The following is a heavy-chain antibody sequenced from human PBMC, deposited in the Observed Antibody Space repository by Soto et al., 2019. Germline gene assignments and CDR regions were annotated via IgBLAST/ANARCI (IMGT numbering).Heavy chain of an antibody. CDR2: ISYDGSNK. Sequence: LRLSCAASGFAFNTYSMHWVRQAPVRRLEWVAVISYDGSNKFYADSVKGRFTISRDSSKNTLYLQMNSLRADDTAVYYCLKYCSSTTCYSYYAMDVWGQGTTVTVSS. D-gene: IGHD2-2*01. CDR3: LKYCSSTTCYSYYAMDV. V-gene: IGHV3-30-3*01. CDR1: GFAFNTYS. J-gene: IGHJ6*02.